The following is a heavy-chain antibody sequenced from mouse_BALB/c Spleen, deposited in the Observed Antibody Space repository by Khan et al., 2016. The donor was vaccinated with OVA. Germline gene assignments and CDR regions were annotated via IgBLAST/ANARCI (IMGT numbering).Heavy chain of an antibody. J-gene: IGHJ2*01. CDR2: INPYNDGT. CDR3: ARRDGNYVFDY. D-gene: IGHD2-1*01. CDR1: GYTFTSYV. Sequence: VQLKESGPELVKPGASVKMSCKASGYTFTSYVMHWVKQKPGQGLEWIGYINPYNDGTKYNEKFKGKATLTSDKSSSTAYMELSSLTSEDSAVYYCARRDGNYVFDYWGQGTTLTVSA. V-gene: IGHV1S136*01.